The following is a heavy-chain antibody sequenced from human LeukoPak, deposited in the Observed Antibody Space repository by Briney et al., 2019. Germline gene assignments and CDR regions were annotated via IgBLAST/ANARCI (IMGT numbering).Heavy chain of an antibody. CDR1: GFTVSSNH. Sequence: GGSLRLSCAASGFTVSSNHMSWVRQAPGKGLEWVSVIYSGGGTYYADSVKGRFTISRDNSKNTLYLQMNSLRAEDTAVYYCARGGGTYSFDYWGQGTLVTVSS. CDR3: ARGGGTYSFDY. V-gene: IGHV3-53*01. CDR2: IYSGGGT. D-gene: IGHD1-26*01. J-gene: IGHJ4*02.